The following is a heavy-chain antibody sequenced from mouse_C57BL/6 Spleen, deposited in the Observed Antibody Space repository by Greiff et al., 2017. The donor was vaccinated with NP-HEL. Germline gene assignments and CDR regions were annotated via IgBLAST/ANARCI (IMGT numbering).Heavy chain of an antibody. CDR3: ELYDYDGKAWFAY. CDR2: IYPGSGST. CDR1: GYTFTSYW. Sequence: QVQLHHPLDELVKPGASVKMSCKASGYTFTSYWITWVKQRPGQGLEWIGDIYPGSGSTNYNEKFKSKATLTVDTSSSTAYMQLSSLTSEDSAVYYCELYDYDGKAWFAYWGQGTLVTVSA. J-gene: IGHJ3*01. V-gene: IGHV1-55*01. D-gene: IGHD2-4*01.